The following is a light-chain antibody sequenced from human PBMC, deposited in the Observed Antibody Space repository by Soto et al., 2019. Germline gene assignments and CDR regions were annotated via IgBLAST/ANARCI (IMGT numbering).Light chain of an antibody. Sequence: QSVLTQPPSASGSPGQSVTISCTGTSSDVGAYKFVSWYQQHPGKAPKLMIYDVSKRPTGVPDRFSGSKSGNTASLTVSGLQAEDEADYYCSSYAGSSNYVFGTGTKVTV. CDR2: DVS. V-gene: IGLV2-8*01. J-gene: IGLJ1*01. CDR3: SSYAGSSNYV. CDR1: SSDVGAYKF.